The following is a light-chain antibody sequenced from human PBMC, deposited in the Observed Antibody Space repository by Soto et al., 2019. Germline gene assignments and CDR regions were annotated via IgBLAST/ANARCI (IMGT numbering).Light chain of an antibody. Sequence: QSVLTQPPSASGTPGQRVTISCSGVTSNIGRNTVNWYHQFPGTAPKLLISSINRRPSGVPDGFSGYKSGTSASLAISGLQSEDGADYFCAAWDDSLNEWVFGGGTKLTAL. V-gene: IGLV1-44*01. CDR2: SIN. CDR3: AAWDDSLNEWV. CDR1: TSNIGRNT. J-gene: IGLJ3*02.